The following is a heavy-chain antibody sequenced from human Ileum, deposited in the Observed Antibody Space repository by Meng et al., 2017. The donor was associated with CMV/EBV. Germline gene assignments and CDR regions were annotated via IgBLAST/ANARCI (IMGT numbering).Heavy chain of an antibody. Sequence: QVQLVQSGAEVKRPGASVKVSCKASETFTGYYIHWVRQAPGQGLEWMGRIDPNSGGTNYAQKFQGRVTMTRDTSISTAYMELSRLTSDDTAVYYCASRFSAAGPEQFDYWGQGTLVTVSS. V-gene: IGHV1-2*06. D-gene: IGHD6-19*01. CDR1: ETFTGYY. CDR2: IDPNSGGT. CDR3: ASRFSAAGPEQFDY. J-gene: IGHJ4*02.